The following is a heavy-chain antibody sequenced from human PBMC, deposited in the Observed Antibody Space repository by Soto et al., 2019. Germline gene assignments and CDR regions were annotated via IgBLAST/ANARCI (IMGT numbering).Heavy chain of an antibody. V-gene: IGHV3-72*01. CDR2: TRNKANSYTT. CDR1: GFTFSDHY. D-gene: IGHD3-16*02. Sequence: EVQLVESGGGLVQPGGSLRLSCAASGFTFSDHYMDWVRQAPGKGLEWVGRTRNKANSYTTEYAASVKGRFTISRDDSKNSLYLQMNSLKTEDTAVYYCARAGVIGSEGWFDPWGQGTLVTVSS. CDR3: ARAGVIGSEGWFDP. J-gene: IGHJ5*02.